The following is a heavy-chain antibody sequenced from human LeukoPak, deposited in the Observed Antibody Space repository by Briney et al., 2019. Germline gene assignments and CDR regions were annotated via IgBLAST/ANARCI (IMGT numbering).Heavy chain of an antibody. D-gene: IGHD5-18*01. Sequence: PSKTLSLTCTVSGGSISPYYWTWIRQSAGKGLEFMGRIHFGGTTNYNPSLMSRITLSVDTSKSQVSLKLSSVTAADTAVYYCARDSPDGYTSGHHFYYMDVWGNGTTVTVSS. CDR3: ARDSPDGYTSGHHFYYMDV. CDR2: IHFGGTT. CDR1: GGSISPYY. V-gene: IGHV4-4*07. J-gene: IGHJ6*03.